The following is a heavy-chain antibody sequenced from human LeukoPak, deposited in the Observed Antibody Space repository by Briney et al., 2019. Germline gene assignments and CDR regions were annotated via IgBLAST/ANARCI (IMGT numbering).Heavy chain of an antibody. D-gene: IGHD3-16*01. CDR1: GYTFTGYY. Sequence: ASVKVSCKASGYTFTGYYMHWVRQAPGQGLEWMGCINPNSGGTNYAQKFQGRVTMTRDTSISTAYMELSRLRSDDTAVYYCARVYDYVWGSYNYWGQGTLVTVSS. CDR3: ARVYDYVWGSYNY. J-gene: IGHJ4*02. V-gene: IGHV1-2*02. CDR2: INPNSGGT.